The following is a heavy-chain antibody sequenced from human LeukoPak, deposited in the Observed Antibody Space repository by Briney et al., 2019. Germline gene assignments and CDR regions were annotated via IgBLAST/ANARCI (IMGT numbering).Heavy chain of an antibody. CDR2: IYYSGST. CDR3: ARDRRYCSSTSCLDRFDP. D-gene: IGHD2-2*01. Sequence: SETLSLTCTVSGGSISSSSYYWGWIRQPPGKGLEWIGRIYYSGSTYYNPSLKSRVTISVDTSKNQFSLKLSSVTAADTAVYYCARDRRYCSSTSCLDRFDPWGQGTLVTVSS. CDR1: GGSISSSSYY. J-gene: IGHJ5*02. V-gene: IGHV4-39*07.